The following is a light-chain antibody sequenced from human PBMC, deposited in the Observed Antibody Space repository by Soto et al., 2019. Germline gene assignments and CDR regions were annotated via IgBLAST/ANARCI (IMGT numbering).Light chain of an antibody. CDR1: QSIRSY. Sequence: DIQMTQSPSSLSASVGDRVTITCRASQSIRSYLNWYQQKPGKAPKLLIYAASSLQSGVPSRFGGTESVSESTLSITALQPKSFVPYYGQAGYSTPPTFGHGTKVEIK. J-gene: IGKJ1*01. CDR3: QAGYSTPPT. V-gene: IGKV1-39*01. CDR2: AAS.